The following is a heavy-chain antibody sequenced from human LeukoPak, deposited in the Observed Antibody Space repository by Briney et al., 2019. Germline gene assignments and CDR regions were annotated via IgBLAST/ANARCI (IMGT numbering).Heavy chain of an antibody. CDR2: ICYSGST. J-gene: IGHJ5*02. Sequence: SQTLSLTCTVSGGSISSGGYYWSWIRQHPGKGLEWIGYICYSGSTYYNPSLKSRVSISVDTSKNQFSLKLNSVTAADTAVFYCASLTTGNWFDPWGQGTLVTVSS. V-gene: IGHV4-31*03. D-gene: IGHD4/OR15-4a*01. CDR1: GGSISSGGYY. CDR3: ASLTTGNWFDP.